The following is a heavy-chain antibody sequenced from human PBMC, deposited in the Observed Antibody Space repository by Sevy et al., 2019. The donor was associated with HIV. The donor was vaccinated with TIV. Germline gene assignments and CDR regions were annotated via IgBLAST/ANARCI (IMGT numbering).Heavy chain of an antibody. CDR1: GGTFSSYA. V-gene: IGHV1-69*13. J-gene: IGHJ4*02. D-gene: IGHD6-19*01. CDR2: IIPIFGTA. CDR3: ARVSSGWPQGFDY. Sequence: ASVKVSCKASGGTFSSYAISWVRQAPGQGLEWMGGIIPIFGTANYAQKFQGRVTITADESTSTAYRELSSLRSEDTAVYYCARVSSGWPQGFDYWGQGTLVTVSS.